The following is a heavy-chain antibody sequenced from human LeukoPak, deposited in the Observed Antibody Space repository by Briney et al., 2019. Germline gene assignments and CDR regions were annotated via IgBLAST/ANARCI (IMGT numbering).Heavy chain of an antibody. CDR2: IYSGGST. J-gene: IGHJ4*02. CDR1: GFTVSSNY. D-gene: IGHD4-11*01. V-gene: IGHV3-53*01. Sequence: GGSLRLSCAASGFTVSSNYMSWVRQAPGKGLEWVSVIYSGGSTYYADSVKGRFTVSRDNSKNTLYLQMNSLRAEDTAVYYCARSGTTVTADLYYWGQGTLVTVSS. CDR3: ARSGTTVTADLYY.